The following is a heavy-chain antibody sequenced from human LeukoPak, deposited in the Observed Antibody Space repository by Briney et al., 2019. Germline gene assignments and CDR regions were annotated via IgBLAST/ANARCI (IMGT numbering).Heavy chain of an antibody. CDR3: ARVRAVAAHYYFDY. V-gene: IGHV4-4*07. J-gene: IGHJ4*02. D-gene: IGHD6-19*01. Sequence: SETLSLTCTVSGGSISSYYWSWIRQPAGKGLEWIGRIYTSGSTNYNPSLKRRVTMSVDTSKNQFSLKLSSVTAADTAVYYCARVRAVAAHYYFDYWGQGALVTVSS. CDR2: IYTSGST. CDR1: GGSISSYY.